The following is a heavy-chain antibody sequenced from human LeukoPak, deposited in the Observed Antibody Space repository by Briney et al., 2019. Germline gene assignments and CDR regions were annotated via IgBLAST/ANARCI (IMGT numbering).Heavy chain of an antibody. CDR1: GLTFSSYT. Sequence: PGGPLRLSCAPSGLTFSSYTMAWVRQAPGRGLEWVSSMSSSRSYIYYADSVKGRFTISRDIAKNSLYLQMNSLRAEDMAMYYCARENDSSGYPQTPTIDYWGQGTLVTVSS. D-gene: IGHD3-22*01. CDR2: MSSSRSYI. J-gene: IGHJ4*02. CDR3: ARENDSSGYPQTPTIDY. V-gene: IGHV3-21*01.